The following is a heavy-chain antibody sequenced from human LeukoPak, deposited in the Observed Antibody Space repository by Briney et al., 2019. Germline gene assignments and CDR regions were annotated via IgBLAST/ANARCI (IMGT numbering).Heavy chain of an antibody. Sequence: ASVKVSCKASGGTFSSYAISWVRQAPGQGLEWMGRIIPILGIANYAQKFQGRVTITADKSTSTAYMELSSLRSEDTAVYYCAREDADTAIGFDYWGQGTLVTVSS. V-gene: IGHV1-69*04. CDR2: IIPILGIA. J-gene: IGHJ4*02. D-gene: IGHD5-18*01. CDR1: GGTFSSYA. CDR3: AREDADTAIGFDY.